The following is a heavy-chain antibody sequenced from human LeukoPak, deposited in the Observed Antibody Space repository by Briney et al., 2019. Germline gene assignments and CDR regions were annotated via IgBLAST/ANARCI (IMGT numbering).Heavy chain of an antibody. J-gene: IGHJ4*02. Sequence: PSETLSLTCTVSGGSISSDYWSWIRQPPGKGLEWIGYIYYSGSTNYNPSLKSRVTISVDTSKNQFSLKLTSVTAADTAVYYCARQTGSGLFTLPGGQGTLVTVSS. CDR2: IYYSGST. CDR3: ARQTGSGLFTLP. V-gene: IGHV4-59*08. CDR1: GGSISSDY. D-gene: IGHD3/OR15-3a*01.